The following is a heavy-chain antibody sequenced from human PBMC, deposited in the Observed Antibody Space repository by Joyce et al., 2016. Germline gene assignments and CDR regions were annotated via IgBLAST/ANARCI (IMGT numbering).Heavy chain of an antibody. Sequence: EVQLVQSGTEVKRPGESLKISCKGSGYTFTNSWIGWVRQMPGKGLEGRGIIYPGDSDTRYSPSFQGQVTISVDKSINTVYLQWSSLKAADTARYYCARHFTTKEYGIMDYWGQGTLVTVSS. D-gene: IGHD3-16*01. V-gene: IGHV5-51*01. J-gene: IGHJ4*02. CDR2: IYPGDSDT. CDR3: ARHFTTKEYGIMDY. CDR1: GYTFTNSW.